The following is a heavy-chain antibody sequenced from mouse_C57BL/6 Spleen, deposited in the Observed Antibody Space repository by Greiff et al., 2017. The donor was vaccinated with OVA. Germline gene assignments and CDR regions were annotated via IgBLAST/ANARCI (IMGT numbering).Heavy chain of an antibody. CDR1: GYTFTSYW. Sequence: VKLQQPGAELVKPGASVKLSCKASGYTFTSYWMQWVKQRPGQGLEWIGEIDPSDSYTNYNQKFKGKATLTVDTSSSTAYMQLSSLTSEDSAVYYCARRGLYYGSSLGFAYWGQGTLVTVSA. D-gene: IGHD1-1*01. J-gene: IGHJ3*01. V-gene: IGHV1-50*01. CDR3: ARRGLYYGSSLGFAY. CDR2: IDPSDSYT.